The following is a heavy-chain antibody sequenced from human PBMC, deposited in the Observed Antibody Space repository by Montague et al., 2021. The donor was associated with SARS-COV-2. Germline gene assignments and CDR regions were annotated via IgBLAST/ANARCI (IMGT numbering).Heavy chain of an antibody. J-gene: IGHJ6*02. CDR2: VYYSGST. CDR3: ATGADDYYYTMDV. D-gene: IGHD3-10*01. Sequence: SETLSLTCTVSSGSISTYYWSWIRQPPGKGLEWMGYVYYSGSTNYNPSLKSRVTISVDTSKNQFSLKLSSVTAADTAVYYCATGADDYYYTMDVWGQGTTVTVSS. V-gene: IGHV4-59*01. CDR1: SGSISTYY.